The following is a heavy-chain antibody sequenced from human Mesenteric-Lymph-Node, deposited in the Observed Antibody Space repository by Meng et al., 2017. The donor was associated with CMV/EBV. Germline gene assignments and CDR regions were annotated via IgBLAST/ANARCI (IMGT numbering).Heavy chain of an antibody. CDR3: ARCRRGLGIDRYPDTKCFQY. Sequence: INYYGTWIRQSPGKGREWIGEIDHSGNTDYNPSLKSRVTISIDTSKNQFFLKLNSVTAADTAVYYCARCRRGLGIDRYPDTKCFQYWGQGTLVTVSS. J-gene: IGHJ1*01. D-gene: IGHD3/OR15-3a*01. CDR1: INYY. V-gene: IGHV4-34*01. CDR2: IDHSGNT.